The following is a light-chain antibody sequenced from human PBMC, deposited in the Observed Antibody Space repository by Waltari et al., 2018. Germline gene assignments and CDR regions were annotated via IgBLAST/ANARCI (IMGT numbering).Light chain of an antibody. CDR3: QQYRNLWT. CDR1: QRLSNW. J-gene: IGKJ1*01. CDR2: KAS. V-gene: IGKV1-5*03. Sequence: DIQMTQSPSTLSASVGDRVTITCRPSQRLSNWLACYQQKPGKAPKILIYKASTLERGVPSMFSGSGCGTEFTLTISGLQPDDVATYYCQQYRNLWTFGQGTKVEIK.